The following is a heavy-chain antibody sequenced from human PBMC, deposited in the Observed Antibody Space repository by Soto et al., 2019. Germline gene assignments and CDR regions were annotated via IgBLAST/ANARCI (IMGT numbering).Heavy chain of an antibody. CDR3: AGQTWIQLPAPPVY. D-gene: IGHD5-18*01. CDR2: IYHSGST. Sequence: NPSETLSLTCTVSGGSISSSSYYWGWIRQPPGKGLEWIGSIYHSGSTYYNPSLKSRVTISVDTSKNQFSLKLSSVTAADTAVYYCAGQTWIQLPAPPVYWGQGTLVTVSS. CDR1: GGSISSSSYY. V-gene: IGHV4-39*01. J-gene: IGHJ4*02.